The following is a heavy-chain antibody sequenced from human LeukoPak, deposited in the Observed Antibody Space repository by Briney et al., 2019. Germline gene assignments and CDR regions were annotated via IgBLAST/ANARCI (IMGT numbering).Heavy chain of an antibody. CDR2: IRYDGGNK. CDR3: AKGPGGGAVATEV. CDR1: GFTFSSYG. J-gene: IGHJ4*02. D-gene: IGHD6-19*01. V-gene: IGHV3-30*02. Sequence: GGSLRLSCAASGFTFSSYGMHWVRQAPGKGLEWVAFIRYDGGNKYYADSVKGRFTISRDNSKNTLYLQMNSLRAEDTAVYYCAKGPGGGAVATEVWGQGTLVTVSS.